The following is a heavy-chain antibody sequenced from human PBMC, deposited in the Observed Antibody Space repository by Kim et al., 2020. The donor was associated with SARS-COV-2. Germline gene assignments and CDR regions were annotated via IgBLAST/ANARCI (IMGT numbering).Heavy chain of an antibody. Sequence: YSQKVQGRVTMTTDTSTNTAYMELWSLRSDDTAMYYCARGAYGDVSFDYWGQGTLVTVSS. D-gene: IGHD4-17*01. J-gene: IGHJ4*02. V-gene: IGHV1-18*01. CDR3: ARGAYGDVSFDY.